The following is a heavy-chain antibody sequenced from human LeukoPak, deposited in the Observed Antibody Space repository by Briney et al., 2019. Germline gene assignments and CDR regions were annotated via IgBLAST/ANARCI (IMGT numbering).Heavy chain of an antibody. V-gene: IGHV1-8*01. J-gene: IGHJ6*03. CDR3: ARAVGATSLYYYYYYMDV. Sequence: GASVKVSCNASRYTFTSYDINWVRQATGQGLEWMGWMNPSSGNTGYAQKFQGRVTMTRNTSISTAYMELSSLRSEDTAVYYCARAVGATSLYYYYYYMDVWGKGTTVTVSS. CDR2: MNPSSGNT. CDR1: RYTFTSYD. D-gene: IGHD1-26*01.